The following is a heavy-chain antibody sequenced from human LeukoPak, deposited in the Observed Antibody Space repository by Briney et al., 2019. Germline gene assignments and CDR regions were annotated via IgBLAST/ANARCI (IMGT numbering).Heavy chain of an antibody. Sequence: GSLRLSCXASGFTXSSYAMSWVRQAPGKGLEWVSAISGSGGSTYYADSVKGRFTISRDNSKNTLYLQMNSLRAEDTAVYYCAKDDDFWSGYGFDYWGQGTLVTVSS. CDR3: AKDDDFWSGYGFDY. J-gene: IGHJ4*02. CDR1: GFTXSSYA. CDR2: ISGSGGST. V-gene: IGHV3-23*01. D-gene: IGHD3-3*01.